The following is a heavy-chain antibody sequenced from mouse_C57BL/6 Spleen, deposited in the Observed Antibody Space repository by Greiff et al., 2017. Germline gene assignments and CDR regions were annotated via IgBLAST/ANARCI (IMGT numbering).Heavy chain of an antibody. CDR3: ARGNTRDGFAY. Sequence: VQLQQSGPELVKPGASVKISCKASGYSFTGYYMNWVKQSPEKSLEWIGEINPSTGGTTYNQKFKAKATLTVDKSSSTASMQLKSLTSEDSAVYYWARGNTRDGFAYWGQGTLVTVSA. CDR1: GYSFTGYY. CDR2: INPSTGGT. J-gene: IGHJ3*01. V-gene: IGHV1-42*01. D-gene: IGHD2-3*01.